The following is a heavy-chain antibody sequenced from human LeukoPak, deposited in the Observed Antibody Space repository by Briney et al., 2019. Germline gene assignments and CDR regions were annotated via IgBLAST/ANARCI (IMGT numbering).Heavy chain of an antibody. Sequence: GGSLRLSCAASGFTFSSYAISWVRQAPGKGLEWVSGLSGSGAATYYADAVKGRFTISRDNFKNMVYLEMNSVRVEDSAVYYCAKRSVSGAVSPRFGYFDYWGQGTLVTVSS. J-gene: IGHJ4*02. V-gene: IGHV3-23*01. CDR3: AKRSVSGAVSPRFGYFDY. CDR1: GFTFSSYA. D-gene: IGHD3-3*01. CDR2: LSGSGAAT.